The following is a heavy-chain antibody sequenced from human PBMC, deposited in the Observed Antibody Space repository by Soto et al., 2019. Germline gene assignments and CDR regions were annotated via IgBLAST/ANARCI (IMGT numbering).Heavy chain of an antibody. CDR1: GFTFGNYA. CDR2: ISYDGNNK. V-gene: IGHV3-30-3*01. CDR3: ARVGTLVRGTYYFDS. D-gene: IGHD3-10*01. J-gene: IGHJ4*02. Sequence: QVQLVDSGGGVVQPGRSLRLSCVASGFTFGNYAMHWVRQAPGKGLEWVAVISYDGNNKYYSDSVKGRFTISRDNSKNTLYLQMNSLRSEDTAVYYCARVGTLVRGTYYFDSWGQGTLVTVSS.